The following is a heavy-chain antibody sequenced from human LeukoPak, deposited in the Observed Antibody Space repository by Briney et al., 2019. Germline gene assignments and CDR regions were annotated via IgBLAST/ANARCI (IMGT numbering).Heavy chain of an antibody. CDR3: ARWDYYDSSGYY. CDR1: GGSISSGGYY. J-gene: IGHJ4*02. CDR2: IYYSGST. Sequence: SETLSLTCTVSGGSISSGGYYWSWIRQHPGKGLEWIGYIYYSGSTYYNPSLKSRVTISVDTSKNQFSLKLSSMTAVDTAVYYCARWDYYDSSGYYWGQGTLVTVSS. V-gene: IGHV4-31*03. D-gene: IGHD3-22*01.